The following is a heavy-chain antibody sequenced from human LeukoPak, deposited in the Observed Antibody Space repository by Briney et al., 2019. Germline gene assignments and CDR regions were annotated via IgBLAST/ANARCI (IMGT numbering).Heavy chain of an antibody. CDR3: AKDRGAYYDYVWGSYRMPDDY. J-gene: IGHJ4*02. D-gene: IGHD3-16*02. V-gene: IGHV3-23*01. CDR2: ISGSGGST. Sequence: GGSLRLSCAASGFTRSSYAMSWVRQAPGKGLEWVSAISGSGGSTYYADSVKGRFTISRDNSKNTLYLQMNSLRAEDTAVYYCAKDRGAYYDYVWGSYRMPDDYWGQGTLVTVSS. CDR1: GFTRSSYA.